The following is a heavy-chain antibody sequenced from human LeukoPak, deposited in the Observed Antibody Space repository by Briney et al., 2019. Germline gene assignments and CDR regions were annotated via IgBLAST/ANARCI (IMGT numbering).Heavy chain of an antibody. V-gene: IGHV1-46*01. CDR2: INPSGGST. D-gene: IGHD3-9*01. CDR3: ARGVRRDILTGYYSS. CDR1: GYTFTSYY. J-gene: IGHJ5*02. Sequence: ASVKVSCKASGYTFTSYYMHWVRQAPGQGLGWMGIINPSGGSTSYAQKFQGRVTMTRDTSTSTVYMELSSLRSEDTAVYYCARGVRRDILTGYYSSWGQGTLVTVSS.